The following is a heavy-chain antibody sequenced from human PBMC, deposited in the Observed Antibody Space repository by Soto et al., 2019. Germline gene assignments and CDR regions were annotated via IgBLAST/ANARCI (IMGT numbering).Heavy chain of an antibody. CDR1: GFTFSSYS. CDR2: ISSSSSYI. CDR3: ARAGSTVDDYASGWFDP. J-gene: IGHJ5*02. V-gene: IGHV3-21*01. D-gene: IGHD4-17*01. Sequence: EVQLVESGGGLVKPGGSLRLSCAASGFTFSSYSMNWVRQAPGKGLEWVSSISSSSSYIYYADSVKGRFTISRDNAKNSLYLQMNSLRAEDTAVYYCARAGSTVDDYASGWFDPWGQGTLVTVSS.